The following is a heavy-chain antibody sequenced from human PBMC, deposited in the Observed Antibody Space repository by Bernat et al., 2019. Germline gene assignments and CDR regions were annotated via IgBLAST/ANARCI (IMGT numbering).Heavy chain of an antibody. CDR3: ARDGLMYARSSYMDF. Sequence: EVQLVESGGGLVKPGESLRLSCAASGFTFSTYGMNWVRQAPGKGLEWISYINDVSSHIYYADSVRGRFTISRDNAKNSLYLQMNSLRDEDTAVYYCARDGLMYARSSYMDFWGKGATVTVSS. CDR2: INDVSSHI. V-gene: IGHV3-21*05. CDR1: GFTFSTYG. J-gene: IGHJ6*03. D-gene: IGHD2-8*01.